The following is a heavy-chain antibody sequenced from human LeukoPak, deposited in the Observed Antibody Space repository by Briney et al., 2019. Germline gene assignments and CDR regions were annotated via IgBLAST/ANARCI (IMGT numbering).Heavy chain of an antibody. J-gene: IGHJ6*04. D-gene: IGHD3-10*02. CDR3: AELGITMIGGV. V-gene: IGHV3-23*01. Sequence: PGGSLRLSCAASGFTFSSYGMSWVRQAPGKGLEWVSAISGSGGSTYYADSVKGRFTISRDNAKNSLYLQMNSLRAEDTAVYYCAELGITMIGGVWGKGTTVAISS. CDR2: ISGSGGST. CDR1: GFTFSSYG.